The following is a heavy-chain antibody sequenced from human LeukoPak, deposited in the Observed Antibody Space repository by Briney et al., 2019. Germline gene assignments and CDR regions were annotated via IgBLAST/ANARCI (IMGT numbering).Heavy chain of an antibody. V-gene: IGHV4-59*11. CDR1: GGSISSHY. CDR2: IYYSGST. CDR3: ARAMSTDPAFDI. J-gene: IGHJ3*02. Sequence: SETLSLTCTVSGGSISSHYWSWIRQPPGKGLEWIGYIYYSGSTNYNPSLKSRVTISVDTSKNQFSLKLSSVTAADTAVYYCARAMSTDPAFDIWGQGTMVTVSS.